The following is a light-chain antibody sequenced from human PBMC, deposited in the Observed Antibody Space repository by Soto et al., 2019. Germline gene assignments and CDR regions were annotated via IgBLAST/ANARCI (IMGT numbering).Light chain of an antibody. CDR3: QQFYMGWT. V-gene: IGKV1-5*01. CDR1: QIVRGS. J-gene: IGKJ1*01. CDR2: DVS. Sequence: DIQMTQSPSTLSASVGDRVTITCRASQIVRGSLAWYQQQPGKAPKLLIYDVSNLESGVPSRFSAFGSGTEFTLSISSLQPDDFGTYYCQQFYMGWTFGQGTRVDVK.